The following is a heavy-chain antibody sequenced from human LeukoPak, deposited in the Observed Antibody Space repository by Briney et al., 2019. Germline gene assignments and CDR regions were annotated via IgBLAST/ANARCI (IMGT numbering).Heavy chain of an antibody. CDR2: ISYDGSNK. CDR3: AREASSSWYTYYYYMDV. CDR1: GFTFSSFG. J-gene: IGHJ6*03. D-gene: IGHD6-13*01. V-gene: IGHV3-30*03. Sequence: PGGSLRLSCAASGFTFSSFGMHWVRQAPGKGLEWVAVISYDGSNKYYADSVMGRFTISRDNSKNTLYLQMNSLRPEDTAVYYCAREASSSWYTYYYYMDVWGKGTTVTVSS.